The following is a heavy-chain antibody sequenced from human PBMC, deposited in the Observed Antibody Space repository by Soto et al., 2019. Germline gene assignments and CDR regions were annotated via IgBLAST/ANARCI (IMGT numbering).Heavy chain of an antibody. Sequence: ASVKVSCKASGYTFTSYGISLVRQAPGQGLEWMGWISAYNGNTNYAQKLQGRVTMTTDTSTSTAYMELRSLRSDDTAVYYCATLVLLWFRELRPDAFDIWGQGTMVTVSS. CDR1: GYTFTSYG. D-gene: IGHD3-10*01. CDR3: ATLVLLWFRELRPDAFDI. J-gene: IGHJ3*02. CDR2: ISAYNGNT. V-gene: IGHV1-18*01.